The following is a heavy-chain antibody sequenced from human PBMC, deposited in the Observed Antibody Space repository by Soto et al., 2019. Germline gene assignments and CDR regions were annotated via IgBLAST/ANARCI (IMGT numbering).Heavy chain of an antibody. Sequence: EVQLLESGGGLVQPGGSLRLSCAASGFTFSIYAMNWVRQAPGKGLAWVSVISGSGGSTYYADSVKGRFTISRDNSKNSLYLQMNSLRAEDTAVYYCARRTVGWYFDLWGRGTLVTVSS. CDR2: ISGSGGST. D-gene: IGHD4-17*01. CDR1: GFTFSIYA. CDR3: ARRTVGWYFDL. J-gene: IGHJ2*01. V-gene: IGHV3-23*01.